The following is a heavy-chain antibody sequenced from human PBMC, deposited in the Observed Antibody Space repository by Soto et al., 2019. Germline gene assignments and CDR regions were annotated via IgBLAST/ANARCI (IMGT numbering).Heavy chain of an antibody. CDR3: ARGGGPSYYYYYGMDV. V-gene: IGHV1-8*01. J-gene: IGHJ6*02. Sequence: SVKDSCKASGYAFTSYDINWVRQATVQGLEWMGWMNPNSGNTGYAQKFQGRVTMTRNTSISTAYMELSSLRSEDTAVYYCARGGGPSYYYYYGMDVWGQGTTVTVSS. CDR1: GYAFTSYD. CDR2: MNPNSGNT.